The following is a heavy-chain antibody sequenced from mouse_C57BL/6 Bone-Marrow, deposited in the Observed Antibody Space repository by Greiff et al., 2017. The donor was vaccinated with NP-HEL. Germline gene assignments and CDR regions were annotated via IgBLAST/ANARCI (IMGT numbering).Heavy chain of an antibody. CDR1: GYTFTDYY. CDR3: ARELSYYFDY. Sequence: EVQLQQSGPVLVKPGASVKMSCKASGYTFTDYYMNWVKQSHGKSLEWIGVINPYNGGTSYNQKFKGKATLTVDKSSSTAYMELNSLTSEDSAVYYCARELSYYFDYWGQGTTLTVSS. J-gene: IGHJ2*01. V-gene: IGHV1-19*01. CDR2: INPYNGGT. D-gene: IGHD1-1*02.